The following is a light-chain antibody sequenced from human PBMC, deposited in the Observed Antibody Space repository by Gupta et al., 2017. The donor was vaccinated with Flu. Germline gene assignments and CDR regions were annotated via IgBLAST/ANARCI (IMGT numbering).Light chain of an antibody. CDR2: DNN. Sequence: QSVLPQPPSVPATPGQKVTISCSGSSSNIGNNYVSWYQQLPGTAPTLLIYDNNKRPSGRPDRFSGSKYGTSATLGITGLQTGDEADYYCGTWDSSRSAVVFGGGTKLTVL. CDR1: SSNIGNNY. V-gene: IGLV1-51*01. J-gene: IGLJ2*01. CDR3: GTWDSSRSAVV.